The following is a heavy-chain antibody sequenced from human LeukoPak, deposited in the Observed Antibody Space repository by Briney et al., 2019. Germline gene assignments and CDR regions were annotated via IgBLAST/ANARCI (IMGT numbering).Heavy chain of an antibody. Sequence: PSETLSLTCAVSGGSISSGGYSWSWIRQPPGKGLEGIGYLYHSGSTNYNPSLRSRVTISVDTSKNQFSLKLSSATAADTAVYYCARGGNYGDYDGYFDYWGQGTLVTVSS. CDR2: LYHSGST. J-gene: IGHJ4*02. D-gene: IGHD4-17*01. CDR1: GGSISSGGYS. CDR3: ARGGNYGDYDGYFDY. V-gene: IGHV4-30-2*01.